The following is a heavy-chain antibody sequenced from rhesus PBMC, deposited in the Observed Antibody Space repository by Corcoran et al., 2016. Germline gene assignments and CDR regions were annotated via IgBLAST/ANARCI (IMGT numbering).Heavy chain of an antibody. J-gene: IGHJ5-2*02. CDR2: GYPEEGEA. CDR3: ATGGQYPVV. Sequence: EVQLVQSGAEVKKPGASVKISCKASGYTFTDYYLHWVRQAPGKGLEWMGRGYPEEGEARHAQKVQDRGTITADTSTDTAYMELSSRRSEDTAVYYCATGGQYPVVWGRGVLVTVSS. D-gene: IGHD4-23*01. CDR1: GYTFTDYY. V-gene: IGHV1-111*02.